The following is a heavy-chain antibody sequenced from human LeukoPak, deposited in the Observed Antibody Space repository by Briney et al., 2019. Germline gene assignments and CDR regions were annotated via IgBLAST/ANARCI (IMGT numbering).Heavy chain of an antibody. V-gene: IGHV4-34*09. CDR2: INHSGST. D-gene: IGHD3-22*01. CDR1: GGSFSGYY. J-gene: IGHJ3*02. CDR3: ARVGSDSSGPTDSDAFDI. Sequence: SETLSLTCAVYGGSFSGYYWSWIRQPPGKGLEWIGEINHSGSTNYNPSLKSRVTISVDTSKNQFSLKLSSVTAADTAVYYCARVGSDSSGPTDSDAFDIWGQGTMVTVSS.